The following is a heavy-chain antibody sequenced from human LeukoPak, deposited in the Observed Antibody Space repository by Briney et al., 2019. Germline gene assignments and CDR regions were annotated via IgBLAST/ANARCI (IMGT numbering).Heavy chain of an antibody. CDR3: ARSSVRNNWNLDY. CDR1: GGTFSSYA. Sequence: SVRVSCKASGGTFSSYAISWVRQAPGQGLEWMGGIIPIFGTANYAQKFQGRVTITADESTSTAYMELSSLRSEDTAVYYCARSSVRNNWNLDYWGQGTLVTVSS. V-gene: IGHV1-69*13. J-gene: IGHJ4*02. D-gene: IGHD1-20*01. CDR2: IIPIFGTA.